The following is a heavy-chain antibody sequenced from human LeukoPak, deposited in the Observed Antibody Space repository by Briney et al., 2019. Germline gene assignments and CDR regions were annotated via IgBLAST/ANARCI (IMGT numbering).Heavy chain of an antibody. J-gene: IGHJ1*01. CDR1: GGSISSYY. CDR3: ARDEKLYYYDSSLGFQH. V-gene: IGHV4-59*01. CDR2: IFNSGST. Sequence: SETLSLTCTVSGGSISSYYWSWIRQPPGKGLEWIGYIFNSGSTNYNPSLKSRVTISVDTSKNQLSLELSSVTAADTAVYYCARDEKLYYYDSSLGFQHWGQGTLVTVSS. D-gene: IGHD3-22*01.